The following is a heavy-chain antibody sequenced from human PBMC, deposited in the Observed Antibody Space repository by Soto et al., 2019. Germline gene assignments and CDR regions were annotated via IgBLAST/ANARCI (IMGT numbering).Heavy chain of an antibody. D-gene: IGHD3-22*01. V-gene: IGHV1-18*01. CDR1: GYTFTSYG. CDR3: ARDNEDGYYDSSGYPGY. CDR2: ISAYNGNT. J-gene: IGHJ4*02. Sequence: ASVKVSCKASGYTFTSYGSSWVRRAPGQGLEWMGWISAYNGNTNYAQKLQGRVTMTTDTSTSTAYMELRSLRSDDTAVYYCARDNEDGYYDSSGYPGYWGQGTLVTVSS.